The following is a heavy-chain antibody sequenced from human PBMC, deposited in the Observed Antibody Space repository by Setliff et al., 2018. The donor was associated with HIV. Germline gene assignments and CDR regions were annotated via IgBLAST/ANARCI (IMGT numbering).Heavy chain of an antibody. J-gene: IGHJ4*02. CDR2: IMPIFGTA. CDR1: ASRYSFTAYN. CDR3: ARGVDGSYRKFFDN. D-gene: IGHD1-26*01. Sequence: SVKVSCKASASRYSFTAYNMHWVRQAPGQGLEWMGGIMPIFGTANYAQKFQGRVTIIADASTNTVNMELSSLRSEDTAVYYCARGVDGSYRKFFDNWGQGTLVTVSS. V-gene: IGHV1-69*13.